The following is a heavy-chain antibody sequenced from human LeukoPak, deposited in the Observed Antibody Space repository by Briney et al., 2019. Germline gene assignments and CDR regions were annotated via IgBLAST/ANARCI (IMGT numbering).Heavy chain of an antibody. J-gene: IGHJ4*02. CDR2: INPNSGGT. D-gene: IGHD1-26*01. V-gene: IGHV1-2*02. CDR1: GYTFTGYY. CDR3: AIKLIVGATTEDDY. Sequence: GASVKVSCKASGYTFTGYYMHWVRQAPGQGLEWMGWINPNSGGTNYAQKFQGRVTMTRDTSISTAYMELSRLRSDDTAVYYCAIKLIVGATTEDDYWGQGTLVTVSS.